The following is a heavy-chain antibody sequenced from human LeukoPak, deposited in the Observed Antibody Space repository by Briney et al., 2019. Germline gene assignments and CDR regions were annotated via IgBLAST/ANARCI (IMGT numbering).Heavy chain of an antibody. D-gene: IGHD3-22*01. Sequence: GRSLRLSCAASGFTFDDYAMRWVRHAPGKGLEWVSGISWNSGSTSYADSVKGRFTISRDNAKNSLYLQMNSLRAEDTALYYCAKDKLPFNYYDSSGYDYWGQGTLVTVSS. V-gene: IGHV3-9*01. J-gene: IGHJ4*02. CDR3: AKDKLPFNYYDSSGYDY. CDR1: GFTFDDYA. CDR2: ISWNSGST.